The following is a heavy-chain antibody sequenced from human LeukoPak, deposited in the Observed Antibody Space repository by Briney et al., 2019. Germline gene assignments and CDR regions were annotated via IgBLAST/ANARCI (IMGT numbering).Heavy chain of an antibody. Sequence: ASVKVSCKAFGYIFTDYYIHWVRQAPGQGLEWMGWINPNSGGTNYAQKLVGGVTMTRDTSISTAYMELSRLRSDDTAVYYCARGNIVVEIAATDYYFDYWGQGTLVTVS. J-gene: IGHJ4*02. CDR3: ARGNIVVEIAATDYYFDY. D-gene: IGHD2-15*01. CDR1: GYIFTDYY. CDR2: INPNSGGT. V-gene: IGHV1-2*02.